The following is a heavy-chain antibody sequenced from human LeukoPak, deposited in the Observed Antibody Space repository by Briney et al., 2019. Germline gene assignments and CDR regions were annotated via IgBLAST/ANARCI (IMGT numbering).Heavy chain of an antibody. D-gene: IGHD4-23*01. CDR2: ISSRSDTI. CDR3: ARCVNSQRATDAFDI. Sequence: PGGSLRLSCAASGFTFSTCCMSWVRQAPGKGLEWLSYISSRSDTIYYGDSVKGRFTISRDNAKNSLYLQMNSLRAEDTAIYYCARCVNSQRATDAFDIWGQGTMVTVSS. CDR1: GFTFSTCC. V-gene: IGHV3-48*01. J-gene: IGHJ3*02.